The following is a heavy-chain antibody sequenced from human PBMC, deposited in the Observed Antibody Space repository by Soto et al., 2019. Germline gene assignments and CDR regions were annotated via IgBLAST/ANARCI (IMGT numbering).Heavy chain of an antibody. Sequence: QVQLVESGGGLVKPGGSLRLSCAASGFTFRDYYMTWIRQAPGTRLAWAAYISSSGSGIYYPDSVKGRFTISRDNAKNSLYLQMSSLRAEDTAVYFCARAYSDAFDIWGQGAMVTVSS. CDR1: GFTFRDYY. CDR2: ISSSGSGI. J-gene: IGHJ3*02. V-gene: IGHV3-11*01. D-gene: IGHD2-15*01. CDR3: ARAYSDAFDI.